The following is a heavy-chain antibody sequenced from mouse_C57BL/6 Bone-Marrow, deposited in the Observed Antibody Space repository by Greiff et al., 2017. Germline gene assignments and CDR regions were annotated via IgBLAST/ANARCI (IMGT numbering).Heavy chain of an antibody. V-gene: IGHV1-4*01. Sequence: QVQLQQSGAELARPGASVKMSCKASGYTFTSYTMHWVKQRPGQGLEWIGYINPSSGYPKYNQKFKDKATLTADKSSSTAYMQLSSLTSEDSAFYYCARWAYGSSYLFAYWGQGTLVTVSA. J-gene: IGHJ3*01. D-gene: IGHD1-1*01. CDR1: GYTFTSYT. CDR3: ARWAYGSSYLFAY. CDR2: INPSSGYP.